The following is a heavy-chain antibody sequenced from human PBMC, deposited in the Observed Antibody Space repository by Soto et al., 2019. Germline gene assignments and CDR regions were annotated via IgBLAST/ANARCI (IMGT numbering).Heavy chain of an antibody. CDR3: ATKDYFTSGHYHVDS. V-gene: IGHV1-3*01. D-gene: IGHD3-10*01. CDR1: GYIFTNYP. CDR2: INPVNGDT. Sequence: QVLLVQSGAEVERPGASVKVSCKASGYIFTNYPIHWVRQAPGQRLEWMGWINPVNGDTGHSQKFPGRLTSTKETSATTAYMELSSLTSEDTAVSYCATKDYFTSGHYHVDSWGQGTLVTVSS. J-gene: IGHJ4*02.